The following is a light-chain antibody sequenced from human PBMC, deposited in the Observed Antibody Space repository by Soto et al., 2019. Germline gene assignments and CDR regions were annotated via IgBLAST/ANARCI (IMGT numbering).Light chain of an antibody. CDR2: IAS. V-gene: IGKV3-11*01. CDR3: QQRANWPHT. CDR1: QTISSY. Sequence: EIVSTQSPATLSLSPGERAALSCRASQTISSYLAWYQQKPGQAPRLLIYIASKRATGIPARFSGSGSGTDFTLTISSLEPEDSAVYYCQQRANWPHTFGQGTKLEIK. J-gene: IGKJ2*01.